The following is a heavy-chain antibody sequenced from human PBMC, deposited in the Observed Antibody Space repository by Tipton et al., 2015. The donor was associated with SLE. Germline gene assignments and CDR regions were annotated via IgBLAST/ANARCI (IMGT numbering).Heavy chain of an antibody. CDR1: GGSISTYY. CDR3: AREVRNAFDI. Sequence: LRLSCTVSGGSISTYYWSWIRQPPGKGLEWIGYIYYSGGTNYNPSLKSRVTISVDTSKNHFSLKLSSVTASDTAVYYCAREVRNAFDIWGQGTMVTVSS. CDR2: IYYSGGT. J-gene: IGHJ3*02. V-gene: IGHV4-59*01.